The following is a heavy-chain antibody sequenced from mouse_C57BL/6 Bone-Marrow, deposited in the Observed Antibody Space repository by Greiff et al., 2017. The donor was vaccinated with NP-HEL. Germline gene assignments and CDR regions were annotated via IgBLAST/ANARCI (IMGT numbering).Heavy chain of an antibody. J-gene: IGHJ1*03. CDR2: IYPGGGYT. Sequence: ESGAELVRPGTSVKMSCKASGYTFTNYWIGWAKQRPGHGLEWIGDIYPGGGYTNYNEKFKGKATLTADKSSSTAYMQFSSLTSEDSAIYYCARGWLLRNWYFDVWGTGTTVTVSS. V-gene: IGHV1-63*01. CDR3: ARGWLLRNWYFDV. CDR1: GYTFTNYW. D-gene: IGHD2-3*01.